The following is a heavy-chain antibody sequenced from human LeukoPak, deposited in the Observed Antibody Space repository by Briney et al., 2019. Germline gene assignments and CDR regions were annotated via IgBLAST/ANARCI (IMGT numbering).Heavy chain of an antibody. Sequence: SETLSLTCAVYGGSFSGYYWSWIRQPPGKGLEWIGEINHSGSTYYNPSLKSRVTISVDTSKNQFSLKLSSVTAADTAVYYCARRDDSSGYHKIFDYWGPGTLVTVSS. D-gene: IGHD3-22*01. J-gene: IGHJ4*02. CDR1: GGSFSGYY. CDR3: ARRDDSSGYHKIFDY. CDR2: INHSGST. V-gene: IGHV4-34*01.